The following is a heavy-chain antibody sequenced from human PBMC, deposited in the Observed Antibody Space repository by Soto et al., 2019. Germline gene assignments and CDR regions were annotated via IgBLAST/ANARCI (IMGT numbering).Heavy chain of an antibody. Sequence: QVQLVQSGAEVKKPGASVKVSCKASGNTFSNYYIHWVRQAPGQGLEWMGTINPSGGHTTYAQKFLGRVTXPXXXSXXTLYMELTSLRSGDTAVYYCASGGHVVVVTAAFDYWGQGTLVTVSS. J-gene: IGHJ4*02. CDR3: ASGGHVVVVTAAFDY. D-gene: IGHD2-21*02. CDR1: GNTFSNYY. CDR2: INPSGGHT. V-gene: IGHV1-46*03.